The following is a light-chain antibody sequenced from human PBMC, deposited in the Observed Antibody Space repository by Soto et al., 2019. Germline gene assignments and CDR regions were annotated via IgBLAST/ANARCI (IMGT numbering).Light chain of an antibody. CDR3: AAWDDSMSGVV. CDR2: RNN. V-gene: IGLV1-47*01. CDR1: SSNIGSNY. Sequence: QSVLTQPPSASGTPGQRVTISCSGSSSNIGSNYVYWYQQLPGTAPKLLIYRNNQRHSGVPDRFCGSKSGISASLAISGLRSEDEADYYCAAWDDSMSGVVFGGGTQVTVL. J-gene: IGLJ2*01.